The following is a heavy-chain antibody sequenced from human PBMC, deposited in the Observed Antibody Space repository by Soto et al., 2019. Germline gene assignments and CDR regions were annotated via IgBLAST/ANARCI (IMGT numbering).Heavy chain of an antibody. Sequence: QVQLVQSVAEVKKPGSSVKVSCKASGGTFSSYAISWVRQAPGQGLEWMGGIIPIFGTANYAQKFQGRVTITADESTSTAYMELSSLRSEDTAVYYCAGTIFGVVIEGAYYWGQGTLVTVSS. CDR1: GGTFSSYA. CDR2: IIPIFGTA. D-gene: IGHD3-3*01. CDR3: AGTIFGVVIEGAYY. V-gene: IGHV1-69*01. J-gene: IGHJ4*02.